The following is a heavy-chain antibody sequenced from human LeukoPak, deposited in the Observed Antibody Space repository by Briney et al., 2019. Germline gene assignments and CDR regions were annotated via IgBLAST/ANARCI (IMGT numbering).Heavy chain of an antibody. CDR1: GFTFSSYG. CDR2: IRYDGSNK. D-gene: IGHD6-6*01. CDR3: ARGGAARPDY. Sequence: GGSLRLSCAASGFTFSSYGMHWVRQAPGKGLEWVAFIRYDGSNKYYADSVKGRFTISRDNAKNSLYLQMNGLRAEDTAVYYCARGGAARPDYWGQGTLVTVSS. V-gene: IGHV3-30*02. J-gene: IGHJ4*02.